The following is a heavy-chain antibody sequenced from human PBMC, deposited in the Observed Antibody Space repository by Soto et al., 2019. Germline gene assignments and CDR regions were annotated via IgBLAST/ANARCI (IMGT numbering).Heavy chain of an antibody. CDR1: GGTFRNYD. CDR3: GRYCSGGSCHTLDYYGMDV. D-gene: IGHD2-15*01. J-gene: IGHJ6*02. Sequence: SVKVSCKASGGTFRNYDIGWVRQAPGQGLEWMGGIIPVFGTTNYAQKFQGRVTITADESTSTAYIEVSSLRSEDTAMFYCGRYCSGGSCHTLDYYGMDVWGQGTTVTVSS. V-gene: IGHV1-69*13. CDR2: IIPVFGTT.